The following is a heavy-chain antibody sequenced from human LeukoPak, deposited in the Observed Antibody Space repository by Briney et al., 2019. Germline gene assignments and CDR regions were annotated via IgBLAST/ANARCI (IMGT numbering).Heavy chain of an antibody. Sequence: SETLSLTCTVSGGSISSYYWSWIRQPPGKGLEWIGYIYYSGSTNYNSSLKSRVTISVDTSKNQFSLKLSSVTAADTAVYYCARVEPGEWYFDLWGRGTLVTVSS. CDR2: IYYSGST. CDR3: ARVEPGEWYFDL. J-gene: IGHJ2*01. D-gene: IGHD2-2*01. V-gene: IGHV4-59*01. CDR1: GGSISSYY.